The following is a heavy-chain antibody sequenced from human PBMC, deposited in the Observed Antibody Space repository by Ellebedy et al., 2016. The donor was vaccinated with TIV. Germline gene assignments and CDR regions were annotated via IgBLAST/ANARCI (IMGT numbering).Heavy chain of an antibody. J-gene: IGHJ4*02. CDR2: INHSGST. V-gene: IGHV4-34*01. Sequence: SETLSLXXAVYGGSFSGYYWSWIRQPPGKGLEWIGEINHSGSTNYNASLKSRVTISVDTSKNQFSLKLSSVTAADTAVYYCARKESFLCYFDYWGQGTLVAVSS. CDR3: ARKESFLCYFDY. CDR1: GGSFSGYY. D-gene: IGHD3-10*01.